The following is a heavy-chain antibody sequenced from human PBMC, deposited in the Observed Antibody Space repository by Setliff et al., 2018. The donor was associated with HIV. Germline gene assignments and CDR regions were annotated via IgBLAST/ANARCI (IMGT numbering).Heavy chain of an antibody. CDR1: GGSISSDDYY. V-gene: IGHV4-30-4*08. CDR3: ARARITLIGGRLEPYAFDR. J-gene: IGHJ3*01. D-gene: IGHD3-10*01. CDR2: ITYSGSA. Sequence: PSETLSLTCTVSGGSISSDDYYWNWIRQPPGKRLEWIGYITYSGSAYYNPSLKSRVTISIDTSNNQRSLKLRSVTAADTAVYYCARARITLIGGRLEPYAFDRGGQGTKVTVS.